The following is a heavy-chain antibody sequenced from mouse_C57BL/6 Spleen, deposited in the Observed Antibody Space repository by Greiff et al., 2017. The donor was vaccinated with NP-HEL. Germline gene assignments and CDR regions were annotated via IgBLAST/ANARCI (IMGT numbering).Heavy chain of an antibody. Sequence: QVQLKESGAELVRPGASVKLSCKASGYTFTDYYINWVKQRPGQGLEWIARIYPGSGNTYYNEKFKGKATLTAEKSSSTAYMQLSSLTSEDSAVYFCARPYDYGETWFAYWGQGTLVTVSA. CDR2: IYPGSGNT. CDR1: GYTFTDYY. D-gene: IGHD2-4*01. V-gene: IGHV1-76*01. CDR3: ARPYDYGETWFAY. J-gene: IGHJ3*01.